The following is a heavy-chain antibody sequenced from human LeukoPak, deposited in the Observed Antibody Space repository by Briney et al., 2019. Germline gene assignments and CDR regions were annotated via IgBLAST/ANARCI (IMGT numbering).Heavy chain of an antibody. CDR1: GYSISSGYY. Sequence: SETLSLTCAVSGYSISSGYYWGWIRQPPGKGLEWIGSIYHSGSTYYNPSLKSRVTISVETSKNQFSLKLSSVTAADTAVYYCARHPYRIAARPNWFDPWGQGTLVTVSS. V-gene: IGHV4-38-2*01. D-gene: IGHD6-6*01. CDR2: IYHSGST. CDR3: ARHPYRIAARPNWFDP. J-gene: IGHJ5*02.